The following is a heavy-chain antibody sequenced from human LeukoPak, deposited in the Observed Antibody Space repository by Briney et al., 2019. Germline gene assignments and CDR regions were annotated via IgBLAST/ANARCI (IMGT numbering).Heavy chain of an antibody. J-gene: IGHJ6*02. CDR3: VREDSGDYRPDV. V-gene: IGHV3-53*01. Sequence: GGSLRLSCAASGFTVSSNYMSWVRQAPGKGLEWVLVIYSGGSTYYADSVKGRFTISRDNSKNTLYPQMNSLRAEDTAVYYCVREDSGDYRPDVWGQGTTVTVSS. D-gene: IGHD4-17*01. CDR2: IYSGGST. CDR1: GFTVSSNY.